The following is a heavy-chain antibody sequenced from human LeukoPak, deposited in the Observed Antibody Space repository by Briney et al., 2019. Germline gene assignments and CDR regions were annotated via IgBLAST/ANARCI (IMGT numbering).Heavy chain of an antibody. J-gene: IGHJ2*01. CDR3: AKGQLAVAVGWYFDL. CDR2: ISSNGGST. Sequence: PGGSLRLSCSASGFTFSSYAMHWVRQAPGKGLEYVSAISSNGGSTYYADSVKGRFTISRDNSKNTLYLQINNLRTEDTAVYYCAKGQLAVAVGWYFDLWGRGTLVTVSS. D-gene: IGHD6-19*01. CDR1: GFTFSSYA. V-gene: IGHV3-64*04.